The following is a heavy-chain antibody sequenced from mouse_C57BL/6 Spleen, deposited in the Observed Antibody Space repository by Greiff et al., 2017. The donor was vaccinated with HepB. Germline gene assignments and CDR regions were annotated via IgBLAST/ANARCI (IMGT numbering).Heavy chain of an antibody. Sequence: QVQLQQSGAELVRPGASVKLSCKASGYTFTDYYINWVKQRPGQGLEWIARIYPGSGNTYYNEKFKGKATLTAEKSSSTAYMQLSSLTSEDSAVYFCARSGLRGYYAMDYWGQGTSVTVSS. CDR2: IYPGSGNT. CDR3: ARSGLRGYYAMDY. D-gene: IGHD1-1*01. V-gene: IGHV1-76*01. CDR1: GYTFTDYY. J-gene: IGHJ4*01.